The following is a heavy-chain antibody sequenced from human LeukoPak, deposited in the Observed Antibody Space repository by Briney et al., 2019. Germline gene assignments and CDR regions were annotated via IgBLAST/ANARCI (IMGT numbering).Heavy chain of an antibody. Sequence: GSSVKVSCKASGGTFSSYAIIWVRQAPGQGLEWMGGIIPIFGTANYAQKFQGRVTITADESTSTAYLELRRLRCEDHAVYYCARAGGVRYFAWLGAFDIWGKGTMVIVSS. V-gene: IGHV1-69*01. CDR1: GGTFSSYA. J-gene: IGHJ3*02. D-gene: IGHD3-9*01. CDR3: ARAGGVRYFAWLGAFDI. CDR2: IIPIFGTA.